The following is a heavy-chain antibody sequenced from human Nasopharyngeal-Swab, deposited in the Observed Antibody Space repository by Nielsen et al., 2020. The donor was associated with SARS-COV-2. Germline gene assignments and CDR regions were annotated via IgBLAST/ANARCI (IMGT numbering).Heavy chain of an antibody. J-gene: IGHJ3*02. D-gene: IGHD3-16*01. CDR3: AKGLADYGEDAFDI. Sequence: GGSLRLSCAASGFTFSSYWMHWVRQAPGKGLVWVSRINSDGSSTSYADSVKGRFTISRDNAKNTLYLQMNSLRAEDTAVYYCAKGLADYGEDAFDIWGQGTMVTVSS. CDR1: GFTFSSYW. CDR2: INSDGSST. V-gene: IGHV3-74*01.